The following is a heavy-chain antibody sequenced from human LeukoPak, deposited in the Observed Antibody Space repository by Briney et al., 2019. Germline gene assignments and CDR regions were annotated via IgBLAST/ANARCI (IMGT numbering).Heavy chain of an antibody. CDR3: ARPDYYGSGSYTENY. V-gene: IGHV3-21*01. J-gene: IGHJ4*02. CDR2: ISSSSSYI. CDR1: GFTFSSYS. Sequence: GGSLRLSCAASGFTFSSYSMNWVRQAPGKGLEWVSSISSSSSYIYYADSVKGRFTISRDNAKNSLYLQMNSLRAEDTAVYYCARPDYYGSGSYTENYWGQGPLVTVSS. D-gene: IGHD3-10*01.